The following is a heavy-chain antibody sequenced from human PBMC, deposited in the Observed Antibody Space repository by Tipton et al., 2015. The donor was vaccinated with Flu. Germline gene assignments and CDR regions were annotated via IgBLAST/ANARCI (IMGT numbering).Heavy chain of an antibody. Sequence: TLSLTCAVSGDSISSDYYWGWIRQFPGKGLEWIGTVARTGDTIYNPSLKSRVTLSIDTSKKQFSLKMKSVTAADAAVYYCARDPSLGMPDYFDSWGQGTLVTASS. V-gene: IGHV4-38-2*02. D-gene: IGHD2-2*01. CDR2: VARTGDT. CDR3: ARDPSLGMPDYFDS. J-gene: IGHJ4*02. CDR1: GDSISSDYY.